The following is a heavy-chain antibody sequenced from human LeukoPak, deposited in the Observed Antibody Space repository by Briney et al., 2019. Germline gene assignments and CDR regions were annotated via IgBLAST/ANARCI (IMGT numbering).Heavy chain of an antibody. Sequence: PGGSLRLSCAASGFNLSSYSMNWVRQAPGKGLEWVSSLSSSSSYIYYADSVKGRFTISRDNAKNSLYLQMKSLRPEDTAVYYCARDRLSSGWLTDYWGQGTLVAVSS. D-gene: IGHD6-19*01. J-gene: IGHJ4*02. CDR3: ARDRLSSGWLTDY. V-gene: IGHV3-21*01. CDR2: LSSSSSYI. CDR1: GFNLSSYS.